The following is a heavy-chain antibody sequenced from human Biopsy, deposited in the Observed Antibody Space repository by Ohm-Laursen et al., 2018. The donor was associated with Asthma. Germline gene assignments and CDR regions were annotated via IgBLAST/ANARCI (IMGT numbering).Heavy chain of an antibody. J-gene: IGHJ5*02. Sequence: SLRLSCSASGFTFDDYAMAWVRQAPGKGLEWVSTISGSSIIIHYGGSVKGRFTISRDNSKNTMYLVMNSLRPEDTAVYYCARDESFSMASGSWFDPWGQGTLVTVSS. CDR1: GFTFDDYA. CDR2: ISGSSIII. D-gene: IGHD2/OR15-2a*01. CDR3: ARDESFSMASGSWFDP. V-gene: IGHV3-23*01.